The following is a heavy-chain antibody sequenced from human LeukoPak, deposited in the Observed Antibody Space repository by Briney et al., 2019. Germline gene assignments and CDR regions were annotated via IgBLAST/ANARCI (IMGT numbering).Heavy chain of an antibody. CDR3: ARGFGDLFLDY. Sequence: PGGSLRLSCSASGFTFSDYSFNWVRQAPGKGLEWIGYIYNSGSLNYNPSLKSRVTIAVDTSRNQFSLKLSSVTAADTAMYYCARGFGDLFLDYWGQGALVTVSS. CDR1: GFTFSDYS. J-gene: IGHJ4*02. D-gene: IGHD3-10*01. CDR2: IYNSGSL. V-gene: IGHV4-59*12.